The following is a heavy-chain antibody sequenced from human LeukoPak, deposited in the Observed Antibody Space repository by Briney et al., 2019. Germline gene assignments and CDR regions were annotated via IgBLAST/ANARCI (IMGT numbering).Heavy chain of an antibody. CDR3: ARTTYYYDSSGYSLFDY. CDR2: VYYSGST. V-gene: IGHV4-59*05. CDR1: GGSISSYY. Sequence: PSETLSLTCTVSGGSISSYYWSWIRQPPGKGLEWIGSVYYSGSTYYNPSLKSRVTISVDTSKNQFSLKLSSVTAADTAVYYCARTTYYYDSSGYSLFDYWGQGTLVTVSS. J-gene: IGHJ4*02. D-gene: IGHD3-22*01.